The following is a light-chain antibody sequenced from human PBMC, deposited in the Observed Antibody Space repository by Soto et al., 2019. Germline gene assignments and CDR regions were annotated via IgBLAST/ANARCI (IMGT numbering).Light chain of an antibody. J-gene: IGKJ4*01. CDR2: DAS. CDR1: QSVSSC. V-gene: IGKV3-11*01. CDR3: QQSSNWPLT. Sequence: EIVLTQSPATLSLSPGERATLSCRASQSVSSCLAWYQQKPGQAPRLLIYDASNRATGIPARFSGSGSGTDFTLTIISLEPEDFAVYYCQQSSNWPLTFGGGTKVEIK.